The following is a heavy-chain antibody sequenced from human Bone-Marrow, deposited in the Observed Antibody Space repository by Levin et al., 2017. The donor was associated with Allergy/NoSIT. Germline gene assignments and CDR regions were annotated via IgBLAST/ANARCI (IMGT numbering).Heavy chain of an antibody. D-gene: IGHD3-22*01. J-gene: IGHJ6*02. CDR1: GYTFTGYY. CDR2: INPNSGGT. V-gene: IGHV1-2*02. CDR3: ASFQSSGFLYYYGMDV. Sequence: GESLKISCKASGYTFTGYYMHWVRQAPGQGLEWMGWINPNSGGTNYAQKFQGRVTMTRDTSISTAYMELSRLRSDDTAVYYCASFQSSGFLYYYGMDVWGQGTTVTVSS.